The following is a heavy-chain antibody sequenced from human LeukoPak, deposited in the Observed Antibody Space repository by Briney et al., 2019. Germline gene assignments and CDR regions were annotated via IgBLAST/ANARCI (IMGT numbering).Heavy chain of an antibody. CDR3: GRDEVWGSRDDSGYNYGARYLDY. CDR1: GYTFSSYG. D-gene: IGHD5-18*01. V-gene: IGHV1-18*01. J-gene: IGHJ4*02. CDR2: ISAYNGNT. Sequence: GASVKVSCKASGYTFSSYGISWVRQAPGQGLEWMGWISAYNGNTNYAQKLQDRLTMTTDTSTSTAFMELRSLRSDDTAVYYCGRDEVWGSRDDSGYNYGARYLDYWGQGTLVTVSS.